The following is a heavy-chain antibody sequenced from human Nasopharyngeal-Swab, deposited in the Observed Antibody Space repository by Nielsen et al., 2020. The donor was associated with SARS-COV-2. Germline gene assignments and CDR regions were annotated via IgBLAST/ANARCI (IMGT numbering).Heavy chain of an antibody. CDR2: IYSGGSST. Sequence: GESLKISCAASGFTFSSYAMSWVRQAPGKGLEWVSVIYSGGSSTYYADSVKGRFTISRDNSKNTLYLQMNSLRAEDTAVYYCARSLYYYYDSSGYSLWGQGTLVTVSS. V-gene: IGHV3-23*03. D-gene: IGHD3-22*01. CDR3: ARSLYYYYDSSGYSL. CDR1: GFTFSSYA. J-gene: IGHJ4*02.